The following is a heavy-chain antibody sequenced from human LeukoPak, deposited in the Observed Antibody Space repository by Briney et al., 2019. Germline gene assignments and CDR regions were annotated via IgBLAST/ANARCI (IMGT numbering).Heavy chain of an antibody. CDR3: ARESDGGWFGELLKDSYYYYYMDV. Sequence: GGSLRLSCAASGFTFSSYSMNWVRQAPGKGLEWVSSISSSSSYIYYADSVKGRFTISRDNAKNSLYLQMNSLRAEDTAVYYCARESDGGWFGELLKDSYYYYYMDVWGKGTTVTVSS. CDR1: GFTFSSYS. CDR2: ISSSSSYI. D-gene: IGHD3-10*01. J-gene: IGHJ6*03. V-gene: IGHV3-21*01.